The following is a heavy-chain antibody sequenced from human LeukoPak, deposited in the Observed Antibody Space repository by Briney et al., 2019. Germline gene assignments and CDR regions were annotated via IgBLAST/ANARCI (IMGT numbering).Heavy chain of an antibody. CDR2: ISAYNGNT. Sequence: ASVKVSCKASGYTFTSYGISWVRQAPGQGLEWMGWISAYNGNTNYAQKLQGRVTMTTDTSTSTAYMELRSLRSDDTAVYYCARVLYYDSPYYYHMDVWGKGTTVTVSS. J-gene: IGHJ6*03. D-gene: IGHD3-22*01. CDR3: ARVLYYDSPYYYHMDV. CDR1: GYTFTSYG. V-gene: IGHV1-18*01.